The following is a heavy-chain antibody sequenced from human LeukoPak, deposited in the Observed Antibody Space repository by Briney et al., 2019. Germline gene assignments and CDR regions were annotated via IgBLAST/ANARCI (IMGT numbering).Heavy chain of an antibody. V-gene: IGHV3-9*03. D-gene: IGHD6-13*01. Sequence: PGRSLRLSCAASGFTFDDYAMHWVRQAPGKGLEWVSGISWNSGSIGYADSVEGRFTISRDNAKNSLYLQMNSLRAEDMALYYCAKDIAAAGDGCFDYWGQGTLVTVSS. J-gene: IGHJ4*02. CDR2: ISWNSGSI. CDR3: AKDIAAAGDGCFDY. CDR1: GFTFDDYA.